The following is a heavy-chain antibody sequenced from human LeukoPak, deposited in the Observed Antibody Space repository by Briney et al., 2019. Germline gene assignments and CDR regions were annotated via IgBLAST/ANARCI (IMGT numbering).Heavy chain of an antibody. J-gene: IGHJ5*02. D-gene: IGHD3-3*01. CDR3: ARPRGGDFWSGIFDP. Sequence: SETLSLTCSVSGGSMRSASYYWAWIRQPPGKGLEWIGSIHYSGTTYYNPSLKSRVTISIDTSKNHFSLKLTSVTAADTAVYYCARPRGGDFWSGIFDPWGQGTVVIVSS. V-gene: IGHV4-39*02. CDR1: GGSMRSASYY. CDR2: IHYSGTT.